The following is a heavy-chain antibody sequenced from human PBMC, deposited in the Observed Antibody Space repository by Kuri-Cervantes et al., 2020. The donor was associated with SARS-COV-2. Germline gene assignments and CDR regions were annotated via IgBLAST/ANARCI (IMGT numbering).Heavy chain of an antibody. Sequence: ESLKISCTVSGGSISSYYWSWIRQPPGKGLEWIGYIYYSGSTNNNPSLKSRVTISVDTSKNQFSLKLSSVTAADTAVYYCARDLRPKAAAGTRNAFDIWGQGTMVTVSS. J-gene: IGHJ3*02. V-gene: IGHV4-59*12. D-gene: IGHD6-13*01. CDR2: IYYSGST. CDR3: ARDLRPKAAAGTRNAFDI. CDR1: GGSISSYY.